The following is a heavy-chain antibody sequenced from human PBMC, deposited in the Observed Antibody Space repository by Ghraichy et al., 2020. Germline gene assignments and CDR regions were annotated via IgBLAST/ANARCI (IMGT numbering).Heavy chain of an antibody. CDR1: GYTFTGYY. CDR2: INPNSGGT. CDR3: ARHLGYCSSTSCRQSYGMDV. V-gene: IGHV1-2*02. J-gene: IGHJ6*02. Sequence: ASVKVSCKASGYTFTGYYMHWVRQAPGQGLEWMGWINPNSGGTNYAQKFQGRVTMTRDTSISTAYMELSRLRSDDTAVYYCARHLGYCSSTSCRQSYGMDVWGQGTTVTVSS. D-gene: IGHD2-2*01.